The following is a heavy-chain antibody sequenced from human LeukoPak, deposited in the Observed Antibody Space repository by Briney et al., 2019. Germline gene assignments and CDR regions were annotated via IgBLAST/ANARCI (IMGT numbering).Heavy chain of an antibody. CDR1: GYSISSGYY. J-gene: IGHJ4*02. D-gene: IGHD3-3*01. Sequence: PSETLSLTCTVSGYSISSGYYWGWIRQPPGKGLEWIGSIYHSGSTYYNPSLKSRVTISVDTSKNQFSLKLSSVTAADTAVYYCARGSRYYDFWSGYYQGASLYWGQGTLVTVSS. CDR3: ARGSRYYDFWSGYYQGASLY. CDR2: IYHSGST. V-gene: IGHV4-38-2*02.